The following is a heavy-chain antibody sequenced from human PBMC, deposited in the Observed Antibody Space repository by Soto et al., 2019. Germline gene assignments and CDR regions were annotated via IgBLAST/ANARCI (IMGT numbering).Heavy chain of an antibody. CDR2: ITPIFGIV. J-gene: IGHJ3*02. Sequence: SVKVSCKACGGALSSSCMSWVRQDPGQGLEWMGGITPIFGIVNYAQKFQDRVTITADESTSTAYMELSSLRSEDTAVYYCARDDCGGDCYGAFDIWGQGTMVTVSS. D-gene: IGHD2-21*02. CDR3: ARDDCGGDCYGAFDI. CDR1: GGALSSSC. V-gene: IGHV1-69*13.